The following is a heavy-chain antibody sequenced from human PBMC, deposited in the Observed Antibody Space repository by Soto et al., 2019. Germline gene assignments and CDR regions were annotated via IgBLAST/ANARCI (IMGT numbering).Heavy chain of an antibody. J-gene: IGHJ4*02. CDR3: VRSSSGYYYDMDY. CDR1: GVTFSIYA. D-gene: IGHD3-22*01. CDR2: IGSRSSPT. V-gene: IGHV3-48*01. Sequence: GGSLRLSCAASGVTFSIYAMHWVRQAPGKGLEWVSYIGSRSSPTFYADSVQGRFTISRDNAQNSLYLQMNSLRAEDTAVYYCVRSSSGYYYDMDYWGPGTLVTVSS.